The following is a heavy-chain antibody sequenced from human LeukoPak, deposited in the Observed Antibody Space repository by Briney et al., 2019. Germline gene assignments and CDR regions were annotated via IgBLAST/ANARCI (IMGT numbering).Heavy chain of an antibody. CDR3: ARDLHYYVAMDV. CDR1: GFTFSSYY. V-gene: IGHV3-21*04. J-gene: IGHJ6*02. Sequence: GGSLRLSCAASGFTFSSYYMSWVRQAPGKGPEWVSSISSSTSYMFYADSVRGRFTISRDNSKNTLFLQLHNLRVEDTALYYCARDLHYYVAMDVWGQGTTVTVSS. D-gene: IGHD3-10*02. CDR2: ISSSTSYM.